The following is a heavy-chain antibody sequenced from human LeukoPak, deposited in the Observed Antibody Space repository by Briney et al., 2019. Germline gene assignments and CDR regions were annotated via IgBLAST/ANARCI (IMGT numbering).Heavy chain of an antibody. CDR2: IRGSGTGT. Sequence: PGGSLRLSCAASGFTFGSYAMTWVRQAPGKGLEWVSAIRGSGTGTNYGDSVKGRFTISRHNSKKSLYLQMNSLRVEDTAVYYCARASSGRYFQFIDDWGQGTLVTVSS. CDR3: ARASSGRYFQFIDD. V-gene: IGHV3-23*01. CDR1: GFTFGSYA. J-gene: IGHJ4*02. D-gene: IGHD1-26*01.